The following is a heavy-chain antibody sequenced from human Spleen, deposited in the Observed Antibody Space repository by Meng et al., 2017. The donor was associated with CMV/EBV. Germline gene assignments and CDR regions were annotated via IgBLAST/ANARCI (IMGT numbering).Heavy chain of an antibody. CDR2: MNPNSDNT. Sequence: ASVKVSCKASGYTFTTYDIHWVRQATGQGLEWMGWMNPNSDNTDYAQKFQGRATMTMNTSIRTAFMELSSLRSEDTAVYYCARGTWDTSGYFVYFDYWGQGTLVTVSS. CDR1: GYTFTTYD. CDR3: ARGTWDTSGYFVYFDY. V-gene: IGHV1-8*01. J-gene: IGHJ4*02. D-gene: IGHD3-22*01.